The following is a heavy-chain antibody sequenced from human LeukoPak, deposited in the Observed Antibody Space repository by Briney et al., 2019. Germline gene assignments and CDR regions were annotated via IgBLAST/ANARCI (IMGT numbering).Heavy chain of an antibody. Sequence: GGSLRLSCAASGFTFISYWMNWARQAPGKGLEWVASINHNGNVNYYVDSVKGRFTISRDNAKNSLYLQMNSLRAEDTAVYYCARQQWELPGGGSLDYWGQGTLVTVSS. CDR2: INHNGNVN. CDR1: GFTFISYW. J-gene: IGHJ4*02. D-gene: IGHD1-26*01. CDR3: ARQQWELPGGGSLDY. V-gene: IGHV3-7*01.